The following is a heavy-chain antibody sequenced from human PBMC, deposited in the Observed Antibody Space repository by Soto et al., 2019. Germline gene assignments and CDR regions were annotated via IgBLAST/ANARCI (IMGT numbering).Heavy chain of an antibody. J-gene: IGHJ4*02. CDR3: ARTVLQWLAKYYFDS. Sequence: QVQVVESGGGVVQPGRSLRLSCVASGFTFNSYAMHWVRQSPGKGLEWVAVISYDGNSKYYTDSVKGRFTLSRDNSKNTLYLQMNNLRPEDKSVYYCARTVLQWLAKYYFDSWGQGTLVTVSS. V-gene: IGHV3-30-3*01. CDR2: ISYDGNSK. CDR1: GFTFNSYA. D-gene: IGHD6-19*01.